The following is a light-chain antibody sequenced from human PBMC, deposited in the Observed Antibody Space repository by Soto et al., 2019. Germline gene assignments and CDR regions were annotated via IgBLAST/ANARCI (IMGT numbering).Light chain of an antibody. V-gene: IGLV2-23*02. CDR3: CSYAGSSTPVL. CDR2: EVI. Sequence: QSVLTQPASVSGSPGQSITISCTGTSSDVGHYNLVSWYRQHPGKAPKLMIYEVIKRPSGVYNRFSGTKSGNTASLTISGVQTEDEADYYCCSYAGSSTPVLFGGGTKLTV. J-gene: IGLJ2*01. CDR1: SSDVGHYNL.